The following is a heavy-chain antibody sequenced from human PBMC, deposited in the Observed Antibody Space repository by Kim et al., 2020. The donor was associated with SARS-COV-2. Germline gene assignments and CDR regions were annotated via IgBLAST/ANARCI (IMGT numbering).Heavy chain of an antibody. V-gene: IGHV4-34*01. J-gene: IGHJ5*02. Sequence: SETLSLTCAVYGGSFNDFHWSWIRQSPRKGLEWIGEIDHSGNTNFSPSLKSRVTISLDTSKNQFSLKLNSVTAADTAVYYCARGSFCGSDNRCHNLSWFGPWGQGTLVTVPS. CDR1: GGSFNDFH. D-gene: IGHD2-21*02. CDR3: ARGSFCGSDNRCHNLSWFGP. CDR2: IDHSGNT.